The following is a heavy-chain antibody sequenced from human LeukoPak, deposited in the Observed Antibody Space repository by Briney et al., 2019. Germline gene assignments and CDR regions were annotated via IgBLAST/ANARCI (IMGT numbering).Heavy chain of an antibody. CDR1: GYRFTKYW. Sequence: GESLKISCKGSGYRFTKYWIGWVRQRPGKGLEWMGIIYPSDSDSRYSPSFQGQVTISADKSISTAYLQWSSLQASDTAMYYCARRSGLAAADYYYYMDVWGKGTTVTVSS. CDR2: IYPSDSDS. D-gene: IGHD6-13*01. CDR3: ARRSGLAAADYYYYMDV. J-gene: IGHJ6*03. V-gene: IGHV5-51*01.